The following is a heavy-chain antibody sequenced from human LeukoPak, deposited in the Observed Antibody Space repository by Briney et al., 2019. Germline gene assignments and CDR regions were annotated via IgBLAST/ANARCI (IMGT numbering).Heavy chain of an antibody. CDR3: TKEGLPSGSSWSAWFDP. J-gene: IGHJ5*02. CDR2: MANDAKTT. D-gene: IGHD3-10*01. Sequence: GGSLRLSCAAYGFTFSSYSMNWVRQAPGKGLEWVAVMANDAKTTYYADSVKGRFTISRDNSKNTLYLQMNSLRADDTAVYYCTKEGLPSGSSWSAWFDPWGQGTLVTVSS. CDR1: GFTFSSYS. V-gene: IGHV3-30*18.